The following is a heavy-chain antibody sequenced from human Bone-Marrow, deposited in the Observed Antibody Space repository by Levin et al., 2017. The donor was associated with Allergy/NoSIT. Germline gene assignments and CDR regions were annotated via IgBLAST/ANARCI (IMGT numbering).Heavy chain of an antibody. CDR3: VRGLDDSNGYYPPKEYFQH. CDR1: GFIFSDYY. Sequence: GGSLRLSCAASGFIFSDYYMAWIRQAPGKGLECVSYISSSASTEHYADSVKGRFTISRDNARDFVFLQMNSLRAEDTAVYYCVRGLDDSNGYYPPKEYFQHWGQGSLVVVSS. CDR2: ISSSASTE. V-gene: IGHV3-11*01. J-gene: IGHJ1*01. D-gene: IGHD3-22*01.